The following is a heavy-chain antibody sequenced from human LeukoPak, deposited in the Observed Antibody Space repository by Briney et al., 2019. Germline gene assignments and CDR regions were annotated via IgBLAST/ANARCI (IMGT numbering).Heavy chain of an antibody. D-gene: IGHD3-9*01. J-gene: IGHJ3*02. CDR2: IYPGDSDT. CDR3: ARPLVYDILTGYYKGAFDI. V-gene: IGHV5-51*01. Sequence: GESLKISCKGSGYSFTRYWIGWVRQMPGKGLEWMGIIYPGDSDTRYSPSFQGQVTISADKSISTAYLQWSSLKATDTAMCYCARPLVYDILTGYYKGAFDIWGQGTMVSVSS. CDR1: GYSFTRYW.